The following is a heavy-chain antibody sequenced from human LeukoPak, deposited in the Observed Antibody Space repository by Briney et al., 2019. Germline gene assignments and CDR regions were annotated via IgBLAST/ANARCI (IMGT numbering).Heavy chain of an antibody. V-gene: IGHV1-58*02. J-gene: IGHJ2*01. CDR2: IVVGSSNT. D-gene: IGHD3-22*01. CDR3: AAAPPSNYYDSSGRGVFDL. CDR1: GFTFTSSA. Sequence: GTSVKVSCKASGFTFTSSAMQWVRQARGQRLEWIGWIVVGSSNTNYAQKFQERVTITRDMSTSTAYMELSSLRSEDTAVYYCAAAPPSNYYDSSGRGVFDLWGRGTLVTVSS.